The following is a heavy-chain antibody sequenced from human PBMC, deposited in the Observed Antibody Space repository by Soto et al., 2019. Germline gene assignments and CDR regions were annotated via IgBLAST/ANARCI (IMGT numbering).Heavy chain of an antibody. Sequence: GGSLRLSCAASGFTFSSYAMSWVRQAPGKGLEWVSAISGSGGSTYYADSVKGRFTISRDNSKNTLYLQMNSLRAEDTAVYYCAKFIVGTIFGVVIKNDFAYWGQGTLVTVSS. CDR1: GFTFSSYA. J-gene: IGHJ4*02. CDR2: ISGSGGST. CDR3: AKFIVGTIFGVVIKNDFAY. V-gene: IGHV3-23*01. D-gene: IGHD3-3*01.